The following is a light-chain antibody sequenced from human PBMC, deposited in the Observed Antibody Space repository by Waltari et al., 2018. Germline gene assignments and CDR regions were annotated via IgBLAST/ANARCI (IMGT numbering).Light chain of an antibody. J-gene: IGKJ5*01. CDR2: AAS. CDR3: QQANSFPRT. CDR1: LGISSW. V-gene: IGKV1-12*01. Sequence: DIQLTQSPSSVSASVGYSVPITCRAVLGISSWLAWYHEKPGKAHNILIYAASSLQSGVPSRFSGSRSGTDFTLTISSLQPEDFATYYCQQANSFPRTSGQGTRLEIK.